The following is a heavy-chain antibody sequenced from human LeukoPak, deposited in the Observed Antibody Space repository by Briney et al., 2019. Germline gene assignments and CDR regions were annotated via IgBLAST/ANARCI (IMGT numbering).Heavy chain of an antibody. V-gene: IGHV4-34*01. D-gene: IGHD3-10*01. CDR3: ARGNRPYGEHEAFDI. J-gene: IGHJ3*02. CDR1: DDSFSGYY. CDR2: IDHSGST. Sequence: SETLSLTCAVYDDSFSGYYCSWIRQPPRKGLEWIGEIDHSGSTNYNPSLQSRVTISVDTSKNQFSLKVSSVSAADTAVYYCARGNRPYGEHEAFDIWGHGTTVTVSP.